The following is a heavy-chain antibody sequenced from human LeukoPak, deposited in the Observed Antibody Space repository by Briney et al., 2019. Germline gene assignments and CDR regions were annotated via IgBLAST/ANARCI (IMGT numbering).Heavy chain of an antibody. D-gene: IGHD6-13*01. CDR2: MNPNSGNT. Sequence: EASVKVSCKASVYTFTSYDINWVLQATGQGLEWMGWMNPNSGNTGYAQKFQGRVTMTRNTSISTAYMELSSLRSEDTAVYYCARGHIIFSSRWFNDWGQGTLVTVSS. CDR1: VYTFTSYD. CDR3: ARGHIIFSSRWFND. J-gene: IGHJ1*01. V-gene: IGHV1-8*01.